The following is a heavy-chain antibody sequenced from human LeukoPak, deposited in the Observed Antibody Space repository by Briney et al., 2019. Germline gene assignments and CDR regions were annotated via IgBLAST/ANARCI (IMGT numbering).Heavy chain of an antibody. CDR1: GFPFSNAR. J-gene: IGHJ4*02. D-gene: IGHD5-24*01. CDR3: ATGGRDGAFQFDS. Sequence: GGPVSLFCTACGFPFSNARMRGVANSPGKGVEWVARIKSKINGGATHYAAPLKGRFTISRDDSENTLYLQMNGLITEDTAVYYCATGGRDGAFQFDSWGQGTLVTVSS. V-gene: IGHV3-15*01. CDR2: IKSKINGGAT.